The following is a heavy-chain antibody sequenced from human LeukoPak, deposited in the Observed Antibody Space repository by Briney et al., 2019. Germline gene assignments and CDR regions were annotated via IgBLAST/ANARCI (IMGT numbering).Heavy chain of an antibody. V-gene: IGHV3-23*01. CDR2: ISDIGGST. CDR1: GLTFSNYA. J-gene: IGHJ4*02. CDR3: ARVGGVPAAHFDY. D-gene: IGHD2-2*01. Sequence: GRSLRLSCAASGLTFSNYAMSWVRQAPGKGLEWLSIISDIGGSTYYADSVKGRFTISRDNSKNTLYLQMNSLRAEDTAVYYCARVGGVPAAHFDYWGQGTLVTVSS.